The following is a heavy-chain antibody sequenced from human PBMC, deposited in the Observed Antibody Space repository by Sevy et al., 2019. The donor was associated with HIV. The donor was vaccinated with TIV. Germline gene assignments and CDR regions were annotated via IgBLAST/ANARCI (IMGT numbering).Heavy chain of an antibody. Sequence: GGSLRLSCAASGFTVSSNYMSWVRQAPGKGLEWFSVIYSGGSTYYADSVKGRFTISRDNSKNTLYLQMNSLRAEDTAVYYCARVSAGYGSGLNYYYGMDVWGQGTTVTVS. CDR2: IYSGGST. J-gene: IGHJ6*02. CDR3: ARVSAGYGSGLNYYYGMDV. V-gene: IGHV3-53*01. CDR1: GFTVSSNY. D-gene: IGHD3-10*01.